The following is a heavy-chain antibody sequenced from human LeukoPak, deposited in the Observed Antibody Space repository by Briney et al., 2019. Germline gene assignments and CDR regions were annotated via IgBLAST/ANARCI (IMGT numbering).Heavy chain of an antibody. CDR2: IYYSGST. V-gene: IGHV4-59*01. CDR3: AHRDNRDGYNL. J-gene: IGHJ4*02. D-gene: IGHD5-24*01. CDR1: GGSISSYY. Sequence: PSETLSLTCTVSGGSISSYYWSWIRQPPGKGLEWIGYIYYSGSTNYNPSLKSRVTISVDTSKNQFSLKLSSVTAADTAVYYCAHRDNRDGYNLWGQGTLVTVSS.